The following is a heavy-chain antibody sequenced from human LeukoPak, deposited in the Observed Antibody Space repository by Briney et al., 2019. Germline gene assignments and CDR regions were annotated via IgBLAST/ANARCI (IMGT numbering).Heavy chain of an antibody. D-gene: IGHD4-23*01. CDR3: TTAPYDGKDF. Sequence: PGGSLRLSCEASRFTFSSAWMSWVRQAPGKGLEWVGRIKSKADGGARDYAAPVKGRFTVSRDDEINIFYLQMDSLKTEDTAAYYCTTAPYDGKDFWGQGTPVTVSS. J-gene: IGHJ4*02. CDR2: IKSKADGGAR. V-gene: IGHV3-15*01. CDR1: RFTFSSAW.